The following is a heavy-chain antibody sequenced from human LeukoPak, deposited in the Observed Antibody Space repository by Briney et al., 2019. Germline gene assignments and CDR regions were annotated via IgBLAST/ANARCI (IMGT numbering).Heavy chain of an antibody. Sequence: GGSLRLSCAASGFTFSSYEMNWVRQAPGKGLEWVSYLSSSGSTIYYADSVKGRFTISRDNAKNSLYLQMNSLRAEDTAVYYCAELGITMIGGVWGKGTTVTISS. CDR1: GFTFSSYE. D-gene: IGHD3-10*02. J-gene: IGHJ6*04. CDR3: AELGITMIGGV. V-gene: IGHV3-48*03. CDR2: LSSSGSTI.